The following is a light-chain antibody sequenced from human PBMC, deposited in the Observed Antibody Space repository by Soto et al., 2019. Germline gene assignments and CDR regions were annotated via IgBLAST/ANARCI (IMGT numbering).Light chain of an antibody. J-gene: IGKJ1*01. CDR1: QSISNY. Sequence: DIQMTQSPSSLYASVVDRVTITCRASQSISNYLNWYQQKPGKAPKLLMYAASSLQSGVPSRFSGSGSGTDFTLTISSLQPEDFATYYCQQCYSTPRTFGQGTKVEIK. CDR3: QQCYSTPRT. CDR2: AAS. V-gene: IGKV1-39*01.